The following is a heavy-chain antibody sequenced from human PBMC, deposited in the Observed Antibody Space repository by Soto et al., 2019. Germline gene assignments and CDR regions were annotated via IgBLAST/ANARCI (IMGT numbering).Heavy chain of an antibody. J-gene: IGHJ4*02. CDR2: IYYSGST. CDR1: GGSISSYY. Sequence: PSETLSLTCTVSGGSISSYYWSWIRQPPGKGLEWIGYIYYSGSTNYNPSLKSRVTISVDTSKNQFSLKLSSVTAADTAVYYCASNYYDSSGYYYDTAFDYWGQGTLVTVSS. CDR3: ASNYYDSSGYYYDTAFDY. V-gene: IGHV4-59*01. D-gene: IGHD3-22*01.